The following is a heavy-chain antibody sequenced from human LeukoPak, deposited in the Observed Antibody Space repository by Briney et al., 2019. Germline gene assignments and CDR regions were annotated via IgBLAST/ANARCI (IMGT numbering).Heavy chain of an antibody. CDR3: AMEIAAPLCFDY. D-gene: IGHD6-13*01. J-gene: IGHJ4*02. CDR1: GFTFSSYA. Sequence: GGSLRLSCAASGFTFSSYAMSWVRQAPGKGLEWVSAISGSGGSTYYADFVRGRFTVSGDNSKNTLYLQMNSLRAEDTAVYYCAMEIAAPLCFDYWGQGTLVTVSS. CDR2: ISGSGGST. V-gene: IGHV3-23*01.